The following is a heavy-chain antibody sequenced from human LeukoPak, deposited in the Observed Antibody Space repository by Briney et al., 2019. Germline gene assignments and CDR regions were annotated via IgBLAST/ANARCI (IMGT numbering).Heavy chain of an antibody. V-gene: IGHV4-61*01. J-gene: IGHJ4*02. CDR2: IYYSGST. CDR1: GGSVSSGSYY. Sequence: ASETLSLTRTVSGGSVSSGSYYWSWIRQPPGKGLEWIGYIYYSGSTNYNPSLKSRVTISVDTSKNQFSLKLSSVTAADTAVYYCARAGYSGYDYYFDYWGQGTLVTVSS. CDR3: ARAGYSGYDYYFDY. D-gene: IGHD5-12*01.